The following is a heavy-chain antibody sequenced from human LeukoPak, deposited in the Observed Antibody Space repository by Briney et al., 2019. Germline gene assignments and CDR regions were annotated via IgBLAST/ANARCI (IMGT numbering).Heavy chain of an antibody. V-gene: IGHV4-59*01. CDR1: GGSISSYY. J-gene: IGHJ6*03. Sequence: PSETLSLTCTVSGGSISSYYWSWIRQPPGKGLEWIGYIYYSGSTNYNPSLKSRVTISVDTSKNQFSLKLSSVTAADTAVYYCAREGLSTSSYPYYYYMDVWGKGTTVTVSS. CDR3: AREGLSTSSYPYYYYMDV. CDR2: IYYSGST. D-gene: IGHD2-2*01.